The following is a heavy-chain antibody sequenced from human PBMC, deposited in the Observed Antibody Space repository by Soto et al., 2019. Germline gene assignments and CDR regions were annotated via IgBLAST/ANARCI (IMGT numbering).Heavy chain of an antibody. CDR3: GRTLSGYDPDSAY. V-gene: IGHV3-48*03. Sequence: GGSLRLSCTGSGFTFSNYEMNWVRQAPGKGLEWVSYIYSRGSPTFYADSVKGRFTISRDDARNSLYLQMNNLRAEDTAIYYCGRTLSGYDPDSAYWGQGTLVTVSS. J-gene: IGHJ1*01. CDR1: GFTFSNYE. CDR2: IYSRGSPT. D-gene: IGHD5-12*01.